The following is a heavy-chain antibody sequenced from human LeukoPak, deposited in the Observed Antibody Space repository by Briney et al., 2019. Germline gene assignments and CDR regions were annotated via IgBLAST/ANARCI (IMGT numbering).Heavy chain of an antibody. CDR1: GFTFSNYV. CDR3: AGIRGAEIFDAFNI. CDR2: IWYDGSNE. Sequence: GRSLRLSCAASGFTFSNYVMHWVRQAPGKGLEWVAVIWYDGSNEYYADSLKGRFTISRDNSKNTLYLQMNSLRAEDTAVYYCAGIRGAEIFDAFNIWGQGTVVTVSP. J-gene: IGHJ3*02. D-gene: IGHD3-10*01. V-gene: IGHV3-33*01.